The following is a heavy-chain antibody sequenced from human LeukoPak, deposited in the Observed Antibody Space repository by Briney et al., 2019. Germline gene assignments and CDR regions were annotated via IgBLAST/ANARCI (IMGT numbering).Heavy chain of an antibody. V-gene: IGHV4-38-2*02. Sequence: PSETLSLTCTVSGYSISSGYYWGWIRQPPGKGLEWIGSIYHSGSTYYNPSLKSRVTISVDTSKNQFSLKLSSVTAADTAVYYCARVDGEVGYWGQGTLVTVSS. D-gene: IGHD4-17*01. CDR1: GYSISSGYY. CDR2: IYHSGST. CDR3: ARVDGEVGY. J-gene: IGHJ4*02.